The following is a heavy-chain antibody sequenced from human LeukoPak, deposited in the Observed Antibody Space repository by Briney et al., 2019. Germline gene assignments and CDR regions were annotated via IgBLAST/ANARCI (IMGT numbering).Heavy chain of an antibody. V-gene: IGHV4-61*02. CDR1: GGSISSGSYY. CDR2: IYTSGST. Sequence: PSETLSLTCTVSGGSISSGSYYWSWIRQPAGKGLEWIGRIYTSGSTNYNPSLKSRVTISVDTSKNQFSLKLSSVTAADTAVYYCAREVRYSYGYISLYYFDYWGQGTLVTVSS. D-gene: IGHD5-18*01. J-gene: IGHJ4*02. CDR3: AREVRYSYGYISLYYFDY.